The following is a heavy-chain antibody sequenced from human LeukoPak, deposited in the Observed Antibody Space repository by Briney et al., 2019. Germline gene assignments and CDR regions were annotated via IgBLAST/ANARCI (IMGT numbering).Heavy chain of an antibody. CDR1: GGSISSYY. J-gene: IGHJ4*02. CDR3: ARDSPRVGGGYYFDY. D-gene: IGHD1-26*01. V-gene: IGHV4-4*07. Sequence: SETLSLTCTVSGGSISSYYWSWIRQPAGKGLEWIGRIYTSGSTNYNPSLKSRVTISVDTSKNQFSLKLSSVTAADTAVYYCARDSPRVGGGYYFDYWGQGTLVTVSS. CDR2: IYTSGST.